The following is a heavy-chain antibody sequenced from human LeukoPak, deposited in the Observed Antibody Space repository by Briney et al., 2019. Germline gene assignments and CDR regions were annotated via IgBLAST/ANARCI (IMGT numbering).Heavy chain of an antibody. CDR3: VKGCLPPACHYGMHL. Sequence: QAGGSLRLSCAASGFTFSSYWMHWVRQAPGQGLVWVSFLNEDGSITNYADSVKGRFTISRDNAMNTLYLQLNSLRAEDTAVYYCVKGCLPPACHYGMHLWGQGTTVTVSS. CDR2: LNEDGSIT. J-gene: IGHJ6*02. V-gene: IGHV3-74*01. D-gene: IGHD2-8*01. CDR1: GFTFSSYW.